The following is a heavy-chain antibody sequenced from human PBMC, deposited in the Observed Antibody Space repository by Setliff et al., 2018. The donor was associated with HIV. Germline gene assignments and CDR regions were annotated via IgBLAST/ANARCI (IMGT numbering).Heavy chain of an antibody. D-gene: IGHD1-26*01. CDR1: GDSITRGSYY. CDR3: ARAAYSGPYLWEPTTDL. V-gene: IGHV4-61*09. J-gene: IGHJ2*01. CDR2: IYTSGKT. Sequence: SETLSLTCTVSGDSITRGSYYWSWIRQPAGKGLEWIGHIYTSGKTHYSPSLKSRITIPADTSKNQLSLNLSSVTAADTAVYYCARAAYSGPYLWEPTTDLWGRGTLVTVSS.